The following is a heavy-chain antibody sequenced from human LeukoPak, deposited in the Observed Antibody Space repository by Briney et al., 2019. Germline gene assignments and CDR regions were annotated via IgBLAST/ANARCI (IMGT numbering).Heavy chain of an antibody. Sequence: PGGSLRLSCAASGFTFSSHWMHWVRQAPGKGLVWVSRINSDGSTINYAESVKGRFTISRDNAKNTLYLQMNSLRAEDTAVYHCARGLSDSWFYFASWGQGTLVTVSS. CDR1: GFTFSSHW. CDR2: INSDGSTI. J-gene: IGHJ4*02. CDR3: ARGLSDSWFYFAS. D-gene: IGHD6-13*01. V-gene: IGHV3-74*01.